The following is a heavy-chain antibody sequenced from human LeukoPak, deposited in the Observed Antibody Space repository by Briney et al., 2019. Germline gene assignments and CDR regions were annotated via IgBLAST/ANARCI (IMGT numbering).Heavy chain of an antibody. D-gene: IGHD4-11*01. CDR1: DDSIGNYY. CDR3: ARVGGSNFYNYGMDV. CDR2: IYFSGST. Sequence: PSETLSLTCTVSDDSIGNYYWSWIRQSPGKGLEWVGYIYFSGSTNYNPSLKRRVTMSVVTSKNQFSMRLTSVTAADTATYYCARVGGSNFYNYGMDVWGQGTTVIVSS. J-gene: IGHJ6*02. V-gene: IGHV4-59*01.